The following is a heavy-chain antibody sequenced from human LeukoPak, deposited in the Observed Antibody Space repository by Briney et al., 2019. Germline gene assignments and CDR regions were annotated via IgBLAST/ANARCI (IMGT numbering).Heavy chain of an antibody. CDR1: GFTFSSYE. V-gene: IGHV3-48*03. CDR3: ARAEYSSSWYHYMDV. J-gene: IGHJ6*03. Sequence: TGGSLRLSSAASGFTFSSYEMNWVRQAPGKGLEWVSYISSSGSTIYYADSVKGRFTISRDNAKNSLYLQMNSLRAEDTAVYYCARAEYSSSWYHYMDVWGKGTTVTVSS. D-gene: IGHD6-13*01. CDR2: ISSSGSTI.